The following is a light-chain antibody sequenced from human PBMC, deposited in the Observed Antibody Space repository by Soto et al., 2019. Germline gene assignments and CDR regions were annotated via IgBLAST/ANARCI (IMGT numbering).Light chain of an antibody. J-gene: IGLJ1*01. Sequence: ALTQPASVSGSPGQSITISCTGTSSDVGGYNYVSWYQQHPGKAPKLMIYDVSNRPSGVSNRFSGSKSGNTASLTISGLQAEDEADYYCSSYTSSSTFYVFGTGTKSPS. V-gene: IGLV2-14*01. CDR3: SSYTSSSTFYV. CDR2: DVS. CDR1: SSDVGGYNY.